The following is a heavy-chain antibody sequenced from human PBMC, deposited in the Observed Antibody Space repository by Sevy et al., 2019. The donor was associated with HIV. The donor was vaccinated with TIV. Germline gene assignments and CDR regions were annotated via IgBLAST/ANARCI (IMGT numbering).Heavy chain of an antibody. CDR3: ARAAHHDGSGGYPDY. D-gene: IGHD3-10*01. V-gene: IGHV4-34*01. CDR2: INHSGST. Sequence: SETLSLTCAVYGGSFSGYYWSWIRQPPGKGLEWIGEINHSGSTNYNPSLKSRVTISVDTSNNQFSLKRSSVTAADTAVYYCARAAHHDGSGGYPDYWGQGTLVTVSS. J-gene: IGHJ4*02. CDR1: GGSFSGYY.